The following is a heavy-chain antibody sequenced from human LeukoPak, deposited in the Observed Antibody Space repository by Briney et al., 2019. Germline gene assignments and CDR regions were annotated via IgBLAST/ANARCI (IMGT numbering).Heavy chain of an antibody. CDR1: GYSISSGYY. V-gene: IGHV4-38-2*02. CDR2: IYHSGST. J-gene: IGHJ4*02. D-gene: IGHD3-3*01. Sequence: SETLSLTCTVSGYSISSGYYWGWIRQPPGKGLEWIGSIYHSGSTYCNPSLKSRVTISVDTSKNQFSLKLSSVTAADTAVYYCAREGENTIFGVVIMGPLGYWGQGTLVTVSS. CDR3: AREGENTIFGVVIMGPLGY.